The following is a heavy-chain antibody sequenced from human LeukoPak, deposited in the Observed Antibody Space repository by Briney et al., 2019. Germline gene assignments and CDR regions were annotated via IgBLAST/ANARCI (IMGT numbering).Heavy chain of an antibody. J-gene: IGHJ6*02. Sequence: GRSLRLSCAASGSTFSSYAMHWVRQAPGKGLEWVAVISYDGSNKYYADSVKGRFTISRDNSKDTLYLQMNSLRAEDTAVYYCARALNYDYVWGSYRYSGMDVWGQGTTVTVSS. V-gene: IGHV3-30-3*01. D-gene: IGHD3-16*02. CDR1: GSTFSSYA. CDR2: ISYDGSNK. CDR3: ARALNYDYVWGSYRYSGMDV.